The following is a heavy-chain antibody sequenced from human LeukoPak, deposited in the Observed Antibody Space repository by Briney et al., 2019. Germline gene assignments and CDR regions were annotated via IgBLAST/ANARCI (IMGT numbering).Heavy chain of an antibody. Sequence: PSESLRLSCAASGFTFSSYNMNWVRQAPPKGLESVSSISSNSSYIYYADSVKGRFTISRDNAKNSLYLQMNSLRAEDTAVYYCARDDTSTLAYCGGDCRTFDYWGQGTLVTVSS. CDR2: ISSNSSYI. CDR1: GFTFSSYN. V-gene: IGHV3-21*01. J-gene: IGHJ4*02. CDR3: ARDDTSTLAYCGGDCRTFDY. D-gene: IGHD2-21*02.